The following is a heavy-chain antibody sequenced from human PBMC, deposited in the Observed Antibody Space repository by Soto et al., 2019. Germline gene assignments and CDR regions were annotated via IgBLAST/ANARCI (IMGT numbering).Heavy chain of an antibody. J-gene: IGHJ4*02. CDR3: AHSASVPCCYYFDS. CDR2: LYWNDDR. Sequence: SGPTLVNPTQTLTLTCTFSGFSLSSIGVAVGWIRQPPGRALEWLALLYWNDDRRYSPSLKSRLTITKDTSKNQVVLTMTNMDPADTATYYCAHSASVPCCYYFDSWGQGTLVTVSS. V-gene: IGHV2-5*01. D-gene: IGHD1-26*01. CDR1: GFSLSSIGVA.